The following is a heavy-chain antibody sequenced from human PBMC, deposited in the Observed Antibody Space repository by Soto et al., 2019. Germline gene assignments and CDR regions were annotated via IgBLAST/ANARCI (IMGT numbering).Heavy chain of an antibody. CDR2: ISSSSSYI. J-gene: IGHJ4*02. D-gene: IGHD6-13*01. CDR3: ARVIEVRNNIAAAGTDFDY. CDR1: GFTFSSYS. V-gene: IGHV3-21*01. Sequence: GGSLRLSCAASGFTFSSYSMNWVRQAPGKGLEWVSSISSSSSYIYYADSVKGRFTISRDNAKNSLYLQMNSLRAEDTAVYYCARVIEVRNNIAAAGTDFDYWGQGTLVTVSS.